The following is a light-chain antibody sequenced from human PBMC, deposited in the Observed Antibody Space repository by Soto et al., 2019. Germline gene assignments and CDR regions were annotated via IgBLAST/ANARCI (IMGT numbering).Light chain of an antibody. Sequence: EIVMTQSPATLSVSPGERATLSCWASQSVGSNLAWYQQKPGQAPRLLIYQSSTRATGIPASFSGSGSGTEFTLTISSLQSEDFAFYYCQQYNKWPLTFGGGTKMEIK. J-gene: IGKJ4*01. CDR2: QSS. CDR3: QQYNKWPLT. CDR1: QSVGSN. V-gene: IGKV3-15*01.